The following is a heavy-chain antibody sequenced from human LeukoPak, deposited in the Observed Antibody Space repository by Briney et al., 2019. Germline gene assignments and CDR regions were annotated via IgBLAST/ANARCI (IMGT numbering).Heavy chain of an antibody. CDR3: AKCLLLRSDDYAPFDY. Sequence: PGGSLRLSCAASGFTFSSYAMNWVRQAPGRGLEWVSAISGRGDNTYYTDSVRGRFTISRDNSRNTLYLQMNSLRAEDTAVYYCAKCLLLRSDDYAPFDYWGQGILVTVSS. J-gene: IGHJ4*02. V-gene: IGHV3-23*01. CDR1: GFTFSSYA. D-gene: IGHD4-17*01. CDR2: ISGRGDNT.